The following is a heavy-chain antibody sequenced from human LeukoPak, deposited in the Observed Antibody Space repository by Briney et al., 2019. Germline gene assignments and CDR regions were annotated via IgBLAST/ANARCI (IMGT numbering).Heavy chain of an antibody. D-gene: IGHD3-10*01. J-gene: IGHJ4*02. CDR2: ISSSSSYI. V-gene: IGHV3-21*01. Sequence: GGSLRLSCAASRFTFSTYGMHWVRQAPGKGLEWVSSISSSSSYIYYADSVKGRFTISRDNAKNSLYLQMNSLRAEDTAVYYCARLSASDYYGSGSFDYWGQGTLVTVSS. CDR1: RFTFSTYG. CDR3: ARLSASDYYGSGSFDY.